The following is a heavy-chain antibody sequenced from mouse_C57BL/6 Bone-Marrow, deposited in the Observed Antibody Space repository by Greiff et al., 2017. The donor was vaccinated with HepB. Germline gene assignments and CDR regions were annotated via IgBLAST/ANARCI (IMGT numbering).Heavy chain of an antibody. V-gene: IGHV1-4*01. J-gene: IGHJ1*03. CDR3: ARRVFYYGSSYWYFDV. CDR1: GYTFTSYT. CDR2: INPSSGYT. Sequence: VQLQQSGAELARPGASVKMSCKASGYTFTSYTMHWVKQRPGQGLEWIGYINPSSGYTKYNQKFKDKATLTADKSSSTAYMQLSSLTSEDSAVYYCARRVFYYGSSYWYFDVWGTGTTVTVSS. D-gene: IGHD1-1*01.